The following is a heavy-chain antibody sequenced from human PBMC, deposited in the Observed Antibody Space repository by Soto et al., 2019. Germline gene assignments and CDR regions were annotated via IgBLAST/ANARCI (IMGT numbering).Heavy chain of an antibody. Sequence: PGGSLRLSCAASGFTFSSYSMNWVRQAPGKGLEWVSSISSSSSYIYYADSVKGRFTISRDNAKNSLYLQMNSLRAEDTAVYYCAREHVGAGTNDYWGQGTLVTV. V-gene: IGHV3-21*01. CDR1: GFTFSSYS. CDR3: AREHVGAGTNDY. J-gene: IGHJ4*02. D-gene: IGHD1-26*01. CDR2: ISSSSSYI.